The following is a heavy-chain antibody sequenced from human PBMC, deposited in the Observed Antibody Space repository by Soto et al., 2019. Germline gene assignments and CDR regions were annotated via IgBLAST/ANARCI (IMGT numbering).Heavy chain of an antibody. D-gene: IGHD6-19*01. V-gene: IGHV1-18*04. CDR3: ARASDGYRRGWYVGYFDY. CDR1: GYTFTSYG. Sequence: QVQLVQSGGEVKKPGASVKVSCKASGYTFTSYGVSWVRQAPGQGLEWMGWIRAYNGYTNYAQKFQDRVTITTDTPTSTAYREERSRIADDTAGYDCARASDGYRRGWYVGYFDYWGQGTLVTVSA. CDR2: IRAYNGYT. J-gene: IGHJ4*02.